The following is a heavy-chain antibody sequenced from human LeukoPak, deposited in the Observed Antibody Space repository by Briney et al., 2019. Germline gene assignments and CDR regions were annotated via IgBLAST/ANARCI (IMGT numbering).Heavy chain of an antibody. D-gene: IGHD4-17*01. Sequence: GGSPRLSCAVSGITLSNYGMSWVRQAPGKGLEWVSAISGSGGSTYYADSVKGRFTISRDNSKNTLYLQMNSLRAEDTAVYYCAKDLYGAYYGMDVWGQGTTVTVSS. CDR1: GITLSNYG. CDR2: ISGSGGST. CDR3: AKDLYGAYYGMDV. V-gene: IGHV3-23*01. J-gene: IGHJ6*02.